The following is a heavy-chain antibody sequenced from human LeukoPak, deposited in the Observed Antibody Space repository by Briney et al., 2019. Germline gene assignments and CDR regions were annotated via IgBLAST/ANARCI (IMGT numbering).Heavy chain of an antibody. V-gene: IGHV4-34*01. CDR3: ARKVRYCSSTSCYKTVYNWFDP. J-gene: IGHJ5*02. CDR2: INHSGST. Sequence: SETLSLTCTVSGGSINNYYWNWIRQPPGKGLEWIGEINHSGSTNYNPSLKSRVTISVDTSKNQFSLKLSSVTAADTAVYYCARKVRYCSSTSCYKTVYNWFDPWGQGTLVTVSS. CDR1: GGSINNYY. D-gene: IGHD2-2*02.